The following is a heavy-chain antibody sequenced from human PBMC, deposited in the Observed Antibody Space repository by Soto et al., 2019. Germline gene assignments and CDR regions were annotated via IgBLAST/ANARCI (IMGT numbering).Heavy chain of an antibody. V-gene: IGHV3-30*18. CDR1: GFSFSDFG. J-gene: IGHJ6*02. D-gene: IGHD2-21*02. CDR2: ISHDGSNQ. Sequence: QVQLVESGGGVVQPGRSLRLSCAPSGFSFSDFGMHWVRQAPVKGLEWVAAISHDGSNQYYGDSVKGRFSISRDHSNNRLYLKMNNLKVEDSANYFCAKETRSRAVTATRVNGMDVWGQGTTVTVSS. CDR3: AKETRSRAVTATRVNGMDV.